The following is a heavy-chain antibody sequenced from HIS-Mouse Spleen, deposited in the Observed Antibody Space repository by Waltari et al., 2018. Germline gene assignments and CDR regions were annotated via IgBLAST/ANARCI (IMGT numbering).Heavy chain of an antibody. CDR2: IYCSGGT. CDR1: GGPISCSSYY. V-gene: IGHV4-39*07. CDR3: AREIPYSSSWYDWYFDL. J-gene: IGHJ2*01. D-gene: IGHD6-13*01. Sequence: QLQLQESGPGLVKPSETPSITCTVSGGPISCSSYYWGRIRQPPGKGLEWIGSIYCSGGTYYNPSLKSRVTISVDTSKNQFSLKLSSVTAADTAVYYCAREIPYSSSWYDWYFDLWGRGTLVNVSS.